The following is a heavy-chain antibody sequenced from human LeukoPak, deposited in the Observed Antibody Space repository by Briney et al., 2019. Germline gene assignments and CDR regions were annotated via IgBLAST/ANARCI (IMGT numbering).Heavy chain of an antibody. CDR3: ARVCSSDDYVWGTNNLDY. V-gene: IGHV3-11*04. Sequence: GGSLRLSCAASGFTFSDYYMSWIRQAPGKGLEWVSYISSSGSTIYYADSVKGRFTISRDNAKNSLYLQMNSLRAEDTAVYYCARVCSSDDYVWGTNNLDYWGQGTLVTVSS. CDR1: GFTFSDYY. D-gene: IGHD3-16*01. CDR2: ISSSGSTI. J-gene: IGHJ4*02.